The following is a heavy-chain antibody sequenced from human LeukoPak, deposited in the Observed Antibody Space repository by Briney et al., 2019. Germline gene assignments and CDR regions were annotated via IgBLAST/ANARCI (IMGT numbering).Heavy chain of an antibody. J-gene: IGHJ5*02. CDR3: ARDPAVPAAIDNWFDP. Sequence: SETLSLTFTVSGGSISSYYWSWIRQPPGKGLEWIGYVFYSGRTDHNPSLKSRLTISVDTSKNQFSLKLSSVTAADTAVYYCARDPAVPAAIDNWFDPWGQGTLVTVSS. CDR1: GGSISSYY. V-gene: IGHV4-59*12. CDR2: VFYSGRT. D-gene: IGHD2-2*02.